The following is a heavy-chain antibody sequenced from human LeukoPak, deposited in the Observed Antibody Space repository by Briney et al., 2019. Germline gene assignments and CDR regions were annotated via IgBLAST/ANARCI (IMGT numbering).Heavy chain of an antibody. D-gene: IGHD4-23*01. J-gene: IGHJ4*02. Sequence: GGSLRLSCAASGFTVSSNYMSWVRQAPGKGLEWVSVIYSGGSTYYADSVKGRFTISRDNSKNTLYLQMNSLRAEDTALYYCAKDIGPDYGGNNYFDYWGQGTLVTVSS. CDR2: IYSGGST. CDR1: GFTVSSNY. V-gene: IGHV3-53*05. CDR3: AKDIGPDYGGNNYFDY.